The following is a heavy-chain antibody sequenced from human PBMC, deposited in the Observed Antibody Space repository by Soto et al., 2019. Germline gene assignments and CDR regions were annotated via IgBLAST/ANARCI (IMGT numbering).Heavy chain of an antibody. CDR3: ARAASSLSWDYYYGMDV. J-gene: IGHJ6*02. V-gene: IGHV3-74*01. Sequence: EVQLVESGGGLVQPGGSLRLSCAASGFTFNNYWMHWVRQAPGKGLVWVSRINSDGSSTNYADSVKGRFTISRDNAKSTLYLQMNSLRAEDTAVYYCARAASSLSWDYYYGMDVWGQGTTVTVSS. CDR2: INSDGSST. CDR1: GFTFNNYW. D-gene: IGHD6-13*01.